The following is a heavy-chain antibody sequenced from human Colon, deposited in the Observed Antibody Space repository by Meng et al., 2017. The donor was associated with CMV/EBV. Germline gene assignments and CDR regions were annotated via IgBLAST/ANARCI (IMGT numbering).Heavy chain of an antibody. CDR3: ARGGSRIFSD. D-gene: IGHD3-3*02. J-gene: IGHJ4*02. Sequence: LPCAASGFSFSDYYMTWIRQAPGKGLEWISSISGSGSTIFYTDSLKGRFTMSRDNARNSLSLQMNSLRVDDTAVYYCARGGSRIFSDWGQGALVTVSS. CDR1: GFSFSDYY. V-gene: IGHV3-11*04. CDR2: ISGSGSTI.